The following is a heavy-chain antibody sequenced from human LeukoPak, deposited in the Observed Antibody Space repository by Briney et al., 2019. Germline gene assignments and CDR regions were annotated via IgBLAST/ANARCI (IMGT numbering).Heavy chain of an antibody. CDR3: AKEVRSSWSYFDY. V-gene: IGHV3-23*01. J-gene: IGHJ4*02. Sequence: PGGSLRLSCAASGFKFSDHYIDWVRQAPGKGLEWVSTVSSSGGTTYYADSVKGRFTISRDNSKNTLFLQMNSLRADDTAVYYCAKEVRSSWSYFDYWGQGTLVTVSS. D-gene: IGHD6-13*01. CDR1: GFKFSDHY. CDR2: VSSSGGTT.